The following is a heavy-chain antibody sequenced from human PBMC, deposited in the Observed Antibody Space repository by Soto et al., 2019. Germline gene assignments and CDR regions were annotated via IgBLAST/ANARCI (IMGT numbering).Heavy chain of an antibody. CDR3: AKDRTSGWYYFAC. CDR1: GVTFSIYA. V-gene: IGHV3-23*01. CDR2: MSGSGTNK. Sequence: EVQLLDSGGGLVQPGGSLRLSCAASGVTFSIYARSWVHQAPWKGREWVSAMSGSGTNKYYAHSVKGRFSIARDNSKNTLFLQMNSQTDEDTAVCYCAKDRTSGWYYFACWGQGTLVTVSS. J-gene: IGHJ4*02. D-gene: IGHD6-19*01.